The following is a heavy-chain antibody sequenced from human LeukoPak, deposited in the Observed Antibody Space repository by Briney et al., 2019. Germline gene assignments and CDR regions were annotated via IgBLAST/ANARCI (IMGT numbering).Heavy chain of an antibody. CDR2: IIPIFGTA. CDR1: GGTFSSYA. V-gene: IGHV1-69*01. J-gene: IGHJ4*02. Sequence: ASVKVSCKASGGTFSSYAISWVRQAPGQGLEWMGGIIPIFGTANYAQKFQGRVTITADESTSTAYMELSSLRSEDTAVYYCARVGIAVAGHFDYWGQGTLVTVSS. D-gene: IGHD6-19*01. CDR3: ARVGIAVAGHFDY.